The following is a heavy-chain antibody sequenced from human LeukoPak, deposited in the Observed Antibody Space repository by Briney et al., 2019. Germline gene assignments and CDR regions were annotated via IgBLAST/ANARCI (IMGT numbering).Heavy chain of an antibody. CDR3: ARGIYSYGSFHFDY. V-gene: IGHV3-30*02. CDR1: GFTFSSSG. J-gene: IGHJ4*02. D-gene: IGHD5-18*01. CDR2: IRYDGSNK. Sequence: GGSLRLSCAASGFTFSSSGMHWVRQAPGKGLEWVAFIRYDGSNKYYADSVKGRFTISRDNSKNTLYLQMSSLRSEDTAVYYCARGIYSYGSFHFDYWGQGTLVTVSS.